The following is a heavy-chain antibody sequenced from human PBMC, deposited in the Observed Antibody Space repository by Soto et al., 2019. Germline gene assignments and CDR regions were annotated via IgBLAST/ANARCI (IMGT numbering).Heavy chain of an antibody. D-gene: IGHD2-15*01. J-gene: IGHJ5*02. CDR1: GFTVSSNY. V-gene: IGHV3-66*01. Sequence: GGSLRLSCAASGFTVSSNYMSWVRQAPGKGLEWVSVIYSGGSTYYADSVKGRFTISRDNSKNTLYLQMNSLRAEDTAVYYCARDPTVVAAGHGVSWGQGTLVTVSS. CDR2: IYSGGST. CDR3: ARDPTVVAAGHGVS.